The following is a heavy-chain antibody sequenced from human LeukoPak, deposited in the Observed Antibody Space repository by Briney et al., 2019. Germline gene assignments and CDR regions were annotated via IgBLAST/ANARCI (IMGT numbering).Heavy chain of an antibody. V-gene: IGHV4-39*07. CDR2: IYYSGST. J-gene: IGHJ4*02. CDR3: ARHYGSGTYKRLDY. Sequence: PSETLSLTCTVSGGSISSSNYYWGWIRQPPGKGLEWIGSIYYSGSTYYNPSLQSRVTISIDTSKNQFSLKLSSVTAADTAVVCCARHYGSGTYKRLDYWGQGTLVTVSS. D-gene: IGHD3-10*01. CDR1: GGSISSSNYY.